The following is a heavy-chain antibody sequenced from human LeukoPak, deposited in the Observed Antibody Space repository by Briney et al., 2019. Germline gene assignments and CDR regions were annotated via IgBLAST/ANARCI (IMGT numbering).Heavy chain of an antibody. Sequence: ASVKLSCNASGYTFTSCAINWVRQAPGQGLEYMGWIDTKTENPTYAQGFTGRFVFSLDTSVSTAYLQISSLKAEDTAAYYCAIPPSARSGYFSSWGQGALVTVSS. CDR3: AIPPSARSGYFSS. CDR2: IDTKTENP. V-gene: IGHV7-4-1*02. D-gene: IGHD3-22*01. CDR1: GYTFTSCA. J-gene: IGHJ5*02.